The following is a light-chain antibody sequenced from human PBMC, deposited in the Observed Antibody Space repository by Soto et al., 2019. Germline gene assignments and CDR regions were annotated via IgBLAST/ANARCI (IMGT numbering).Light chain of an antibody. CDR2: SAS. CDR1: ETIRTY. Sequence: DVEMTQSPSSLSASVGDRVTITCRASETIRTYLNWYQQKPGKAPKLLIYSASTLESGAPSRFSGSGSGTEFTLTITSLQREDFGIYFCQESYNTPLFTFGPGTKVDIK. CDR3: QESYNTPLFT. J-gene: IGKJ3*01. V-gene: IGKV1-39*01.